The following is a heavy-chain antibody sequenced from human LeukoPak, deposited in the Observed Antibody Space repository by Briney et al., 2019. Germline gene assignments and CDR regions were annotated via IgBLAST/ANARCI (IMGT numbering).Heavy chain of an antibody. CDR3: AREDYHDSEEDY. D-gene: IGHD3-10*01. CDR1: GFTFNNFG. CDR2: ISYDGNYK. J-gene: IGHJ4*02. V-gene: IGHV3-30-3*01. Sequence: GGSLRLSCAASGFTFNNFGMDWVRQTPGKGLEWVAVISYDGNYKYYADSVKGRFIISRDNAKNSLYLQMNSLRAEDTAVYYCAREDYHDSEEDYWGQGTLVTVSS.